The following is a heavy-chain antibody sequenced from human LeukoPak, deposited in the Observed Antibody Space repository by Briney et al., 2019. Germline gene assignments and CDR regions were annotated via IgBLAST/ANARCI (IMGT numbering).Heavy chain of an antibody. CDR2: IYYSGST. J-gene: IGHJ3*02. CDR1: GGSISSYY. CDR3: ARHERDASLDHALDI. V-gene: IGHV4-59*08. D-gene: IGHD5-24*01. Sequence: PSETLSLTCTVSGGSISSYYWSWIREPPGKGLEWIGYIYYSGSTSYTPSLKSRVTISVDTSKNQFSLKLSSVTAADMAVYYCARHERDASLDHALDIWGQGTMVTVSS.